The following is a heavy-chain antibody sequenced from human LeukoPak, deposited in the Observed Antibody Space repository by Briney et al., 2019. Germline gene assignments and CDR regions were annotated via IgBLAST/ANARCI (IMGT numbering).Heavy chain of an antibody. CDR1: GFSFSSNA. V-gene: IGHV3-23*01. J-gene: IGHJ4*02. CDR3: AKAPDRVATSHFAY. Sequence: PGESLRLSCAASGFSFSSNAMSWVRQAPGKGLEWVSAISGSGGSTYYADSVKGRFTISRDNSKNTLDLQMNSLRAEDTAVYYCAKAPDRVATSHFAYWGQGTLVTVSS. CDR2: ISGSGGST. D-gene: IGHD5-12*01.